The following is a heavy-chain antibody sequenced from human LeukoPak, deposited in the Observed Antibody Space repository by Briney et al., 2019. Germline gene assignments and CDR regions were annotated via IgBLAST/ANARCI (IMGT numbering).Heavy chain of an antibody. CDR1: GFTLSSYW. CDR2: INQDGAEK. V-gene: IGHV3-7*01. J-gene: IGHJ3*01. D-gene: IGHD6-19*01. CDR3: ATDVGSGWCRFDAFHV. Sequence: GGSLRLSCAASGFTLSSYWMTWVRQAPGKGLEWVANINQDGAEKHHVDSVKGRFTIPRDNAKNSLYLQMHSLRAEARAGYHCATDVGSGWCRFDAFHVWGQGTMVTVSS.